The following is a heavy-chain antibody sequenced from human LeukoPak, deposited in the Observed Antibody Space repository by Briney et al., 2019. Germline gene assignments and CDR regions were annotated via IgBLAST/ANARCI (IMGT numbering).Heavy chain of an antibody. CDR2: ISWNSGSI. J-gene: IGHJ2*01. V-gene: IGHV3-9*03. CDR3: AKGPADAFLVWVGYFDL. CDR1: GFTFSTYS. Sequence: GGSLRLSCAASGFTFSTYSMNWVRQAPGKGLEWLSGISWNSGSIGYADSVKGRFIISRDNAKNSLYLQMNSLRAEDMALYYCAKGPADAFLVWVGYFDLWGRGTLVTVSS. D-gene: IGHD3-16*01.